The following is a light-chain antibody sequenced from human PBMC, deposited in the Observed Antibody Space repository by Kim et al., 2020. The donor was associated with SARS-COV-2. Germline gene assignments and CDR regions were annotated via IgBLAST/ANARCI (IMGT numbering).Light chain of an antibody. CDR1: NANIGSND. J-gene: IGLJ3*02. Sequence: ELTQPPSVSGTPGQKVTISCSGSNANIGSNDVNWYQQVPGKAPKLLLQSNSQRPSGVPDRFSGSKSGTSASLAISGLQSDDEADYYCASGDDSLNGSRVFGGGTQLTVL. CDR2: SNS. CDR3: ASGDDSLNGSRV. V-gene: IGLV1-44*01.